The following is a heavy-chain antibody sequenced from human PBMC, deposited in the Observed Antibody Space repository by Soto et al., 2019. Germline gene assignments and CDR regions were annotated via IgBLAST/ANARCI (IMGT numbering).Heavy chain of an antibody. CDR1: GFSLSTSGVG. D-gene: IGHD5-18*01. CDR3: AQYRYGNFDY. J-gene: IGHJ4*02. CDR2: LYWDGDK. V-gene: IGHV2-5*02. Sequence: QITLKESGPTLVKPTQTLTLTCTFSGFSLSTSGVGVGWIRQPPGKALEWLGLLYWDGDKRYRPSLKSRLTITKETAKIHVVLTMTNMDPVDTATYCCAQYRYGNFDYWGQGALVTVSS.